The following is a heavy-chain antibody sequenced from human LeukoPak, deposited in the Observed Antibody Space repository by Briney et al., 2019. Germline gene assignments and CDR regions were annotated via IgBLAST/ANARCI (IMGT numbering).Heavy chain of an antibody. CDR3: ARVRGGSYFVDAFDI. CDR1: GFTFSSAW. J-gene: IGHJ3*02. V-gene: IGHV3-7*03. CDR2: VNQDGSEK. D-gene: IGHD1-26*01. Sequence: GGSLRPSCAASGFTFSSAWMSWVRQAPGKGLEWVANVNQDGSEKYYVDSVKGRFTISRDNAENSLYLQMNSLTAEDTALYYCARVRGGSYFVDAFDIWGRGTMVTVSS.